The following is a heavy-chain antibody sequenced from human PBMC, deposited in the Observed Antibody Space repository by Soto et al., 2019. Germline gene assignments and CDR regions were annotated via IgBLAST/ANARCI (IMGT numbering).Heavy chain of an antibody. Sequence: GLQLLSSEASECTFNNFAMSWVRQAPGKGLEWVATISGSGAVTHYADSVKGRFSISRDSSNSTLSLHTSGLRAEDTAIYYCATVSPSRFFVWWGQGTMVTV. CDR1: ECTFNNFA. V-gene: IGHV3-23*01. J-gene: IGHJ4*02. CDR2: ISGSGAVT. CDR3: ATVSPSRFFVW. D-gene: IGHD3-9*01.